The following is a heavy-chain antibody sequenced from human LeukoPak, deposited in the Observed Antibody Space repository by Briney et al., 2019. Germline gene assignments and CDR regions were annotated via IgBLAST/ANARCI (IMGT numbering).Heavy chain of an antibody. CDR3: AKNGDRGAYCTGGTCYPYFYYYMDV. V-gene: IGHV3-23*01. CDR2: ISGSGSST. CDR1: EFRFSKYA. D-gene: IGHD2-15*01. J-gene: IGHJ6*03. Sequence: GGSLRLSCAPSEFRFSKYAMSWVRQAPGKGLEWVSTISGSGSSTVYADSVKGRFTISRDNSKNTLYLQMNSLRAEDTAIYYCAKNGDRGAYCTGGTCYPYFYYYMDVWGKGTTVTI.